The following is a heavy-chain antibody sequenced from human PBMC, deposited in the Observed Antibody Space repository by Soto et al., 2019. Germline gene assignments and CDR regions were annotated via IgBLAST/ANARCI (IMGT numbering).Heavy chain of an antibody. D-gene: IGHD5-12*01. CDR1: GYTFTNYG. Sequence: QVQLVQSGVELKKPGASVRVSCKASGYTFTNYGISWVGQAPGQGLEWVGWMSPNNGNTHYAPKLQGRVTMTRDTHTNTAYLDLRSLRSDDTAVYYCARVQSTGYDYWGGGTLVTVSS. V-gene: IGHV1-18*04. J-gene: IGHJ4*02. CDR2: MSPNNGNT. CDR3: ARVQSTGYDY.